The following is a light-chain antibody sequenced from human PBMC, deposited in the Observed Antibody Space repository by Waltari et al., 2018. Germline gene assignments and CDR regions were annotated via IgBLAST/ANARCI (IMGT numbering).Light chain of an antibody. CDR2: EVI. CDR3: CSHAGSSTVV. V-gene: IGLV2-23*02. J-gene: IGLJ2*01. Sequence: QSALTQPASVSGSPGQSITISCTGTSSDVGSHNLVSWYHHHPGKAHKRMIYEVITRPPGVANRFSGSKSGNTDSLTISGLQAEDEADYYCCSHAGSSTVVFGGGTKLTVL. CDR1: SSDVGSHNL.